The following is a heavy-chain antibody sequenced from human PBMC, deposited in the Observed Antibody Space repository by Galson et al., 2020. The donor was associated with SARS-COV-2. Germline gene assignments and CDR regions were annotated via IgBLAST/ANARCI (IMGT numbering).Heavy chain of an antibody. Sequence: SETLSLTCAVYGGSFSGYYWSWIRQPPGKGLEWIGEVNHSGSTHYNPSLKSRVAISVATSKNQFSLKLIYVNAADTAVYYCARVGNDYDSSGYYYDDWGQGTLVTVSS. CDR3: ARVGNDYDSSGYYYDD. V-gene: IGHV4-34*01. CDR2: VNHSGST. D-gene: IGHD3-22*01. J-gene: IGHJ4*02. CDR1: GGSFSGYY.